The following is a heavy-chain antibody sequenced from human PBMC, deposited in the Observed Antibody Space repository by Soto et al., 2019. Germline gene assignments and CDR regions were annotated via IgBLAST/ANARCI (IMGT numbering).Heavy chain of an antibody. CDR2: IDWGDDK. CDR3: ARVLTAGAYFYYPMGV. Sequence: SGPTLVNPTQTLTLTCTFSGFSLNTVGMCVSWIRRPPGKALEWLALIDWGDDKYYSASLKTRLTISKDTSKNQVVLTMTNMDPVDTGTYYCARVLTAGAYFYYPMGVWGQGTTVTVSS. CDR1: GFSLNTVGMC. D-gene: IGHD6-13*01. J-gene: IGHJ6*02. V-gene: IGHV2-70*01.